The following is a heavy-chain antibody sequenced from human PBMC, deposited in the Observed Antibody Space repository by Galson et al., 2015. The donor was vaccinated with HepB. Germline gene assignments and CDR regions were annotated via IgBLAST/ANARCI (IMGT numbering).Heavy chain of an antibody. CDR2: ISSYNGNT. CDR1: GYTFTSYS. J-gene: IGHJ4*02. CDR3: ARGDTIFGVLMSAGFDH. Sequence: SVKVSCKASGYTFTSYSISWVRQAPGRGLEWIGWISSYNGNTHYSQKLQGRVTMTTDTSTSTAYMELRSLRSDDTAVYYCARGDTIFGVLMSAGFDHWGQGTLVTVSS. D-gene: IGHD3-3*01. V-gene: IGHV1-18*01.